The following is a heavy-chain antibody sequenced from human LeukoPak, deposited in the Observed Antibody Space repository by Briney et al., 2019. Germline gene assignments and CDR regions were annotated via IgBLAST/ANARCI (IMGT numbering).Heavy chain of an antibody. CDR1: GYTFTGYY. V-gene: IGHV1-2*02. J-gene: IGHJ3*01. Sequence: ASVKVPCKASGYTFTGYYMHWVRQAPGQGLEWMGWVNPDSGGTNNAQKFQGRVTMTRDTSISTAYMELSRLISDDTAVYYCARTFYDTLDSDAFDFWGQGTMVIVSS. CDR2: VNPDSGGT. CDR3: ARTFYDTLDSDAFDF. D-gene: IGHD2/OR15-2a*01.